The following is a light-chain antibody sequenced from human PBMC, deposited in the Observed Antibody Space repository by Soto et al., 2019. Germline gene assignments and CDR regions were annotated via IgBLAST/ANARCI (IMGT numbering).Light chain of an antibody. CDR3: HQCGSSPFT. Sequence: EIVLTQSPGALSLSPGERATLSCRASQTVSSSYLAWYRQEPGQAPRLLIYGTSSRATGIPERFSGSGSGTDFTLTISRLEPEDFAVYYCHQCGSSPFTFGGVTKVEIK. J-gene: IGKJ4*01. V-gene: IGKV3-20*01. CDR2: GTS. CDR1: QTVSSSY.